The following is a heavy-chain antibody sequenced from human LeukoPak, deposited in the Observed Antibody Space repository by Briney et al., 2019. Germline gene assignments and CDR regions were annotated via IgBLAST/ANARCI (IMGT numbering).Heavy chain of an antibody. CDR2: IKQDGSEK. D-gene: IGHD2-15*01. V-gene: IGHV3-7*04. CDR1: GFTFSSYW. Sequence: AGGSLRLSCAASGFTFSSYWMSWVRQAPGKGLEWVANIKQDGSEKYYVDSVKGRFTISRDNAKNSLYLQMNSLRAEDTAVYYCARGDCSGGSCYSDAFDIWGQGTMVTVSS. J-gene: IGHJ3*02. CDR3: ARGDCSGGSCYSDAFDI.